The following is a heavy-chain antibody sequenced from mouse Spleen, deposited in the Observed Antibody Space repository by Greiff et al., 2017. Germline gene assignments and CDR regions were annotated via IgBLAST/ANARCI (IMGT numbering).Heavy chain of an antibody. V-gene: IGHV1-4*01. D-gene: IGHD2-14*01. Sequence: LVESGAELARPGASVKMSCKASGYTFTSYTMHWVKQRPGQGLEWIGYINPSSGYTNYNQKFKDKATLTADKSSSTAYMQLSSLTSEDSAVYYCARGNRYDNDYWGQGTTLTVSS. CDR1: GYTFTSYT. CDR2: INPSSGYT. J-gene: IGHJ2*01. CDR3: ARGNRYDNDY.